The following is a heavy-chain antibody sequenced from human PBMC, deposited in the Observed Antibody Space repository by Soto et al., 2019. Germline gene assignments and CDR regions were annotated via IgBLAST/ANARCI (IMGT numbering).Heavy chain of an antibody. CDR3: ASVAHHYDFWSGPARYYYYMDV. CDR1: GFTFSDYY. V-gene: IGHV3-11*01. D-gene: IGHD3-3*01. J-gene: IGHJ6*03. CDR2: ISSSGSTI. Sequence: GGSLRLSCAASGFTFSDYYMSWIRQAPGKGLEWVSYISSSGSTIYYADSVKGRFTISRDNAKNSLYLQMNSLRAEDTAMYYSASVAHHYDFWSGPARYYYYMDVWGKGTTVTVSS.